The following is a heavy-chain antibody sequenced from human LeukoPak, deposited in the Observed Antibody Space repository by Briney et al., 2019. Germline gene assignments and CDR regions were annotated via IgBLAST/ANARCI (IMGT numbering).Heavy chain of an antibody. V-gene: IGHV3-23*01. CDR1: GFTFSTYW. J-gene: IGHJ4*02. D-gene: IGHD3-16*02. Sequence: GGSLRLSCAASGFTFSTYWMSWVRQAPGKGLQWVSGISSSGGSTYQVDSVKGRFTISRDNSKNTLYLQMNSLRAEDTAVYYCARSLSSRFSGPRRPYYFDYWGQGTLVTVSS. CDR2: ISSSGGST. CDR3: ARSLSSRFSGPRRPYYFDY.